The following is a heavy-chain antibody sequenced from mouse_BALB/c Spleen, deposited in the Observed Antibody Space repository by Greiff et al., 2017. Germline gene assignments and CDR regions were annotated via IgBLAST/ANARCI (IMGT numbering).Heavy chain of an antibody. CDR2: ISYSGST. Sequence: EVMLVESGPGLVKPSQSLSLTCTVTGYSITSDYAWNWIRQFPGNKLEWMGYISYSGSTSYNPSLKSRISITRDTSKNQFFLQLNSVTTEDTATYYCATSTVVAHYAMDYWGQGTSVTVSS. CDR1: GYSITSDYA. CDR3: ATSTVVAHYAMDY. J-gene: IGHJ4*01. V-gene: IGHV3-2*02. D-gene: IGHD1-1*01.